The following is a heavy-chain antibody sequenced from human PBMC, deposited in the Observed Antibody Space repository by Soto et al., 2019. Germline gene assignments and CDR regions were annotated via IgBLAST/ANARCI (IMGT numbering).Heavy chain of an antibody. D-gene: IGHD2-21*01. CDR3: ARLGGDSHALDS. CDR1: RFTFTSYA. Sequence: GSLRLSCAASRFTFTSYAMSWFRQAPGKGLEWIGYIYYAGSFTYNPSLKSRVTISLNTSKNEDSLRLTSVTAADTAVYYCARLGGDSHALDSSAQGTLVPVSS. CDR2: IYYAGSF. J-gene: IGHJ4*02. V-gene: IGHV4-59*08.